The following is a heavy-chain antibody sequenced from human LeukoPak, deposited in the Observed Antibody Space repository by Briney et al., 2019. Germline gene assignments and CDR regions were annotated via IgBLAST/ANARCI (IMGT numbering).Heavy chain of an antibody. CDR3: ARDMFDP. CDR2: IWNDGSNK. CDR1: GFPFSSYD. J-gene: IGHJ5*02. Sequence: GRSLRLSCTASGFPFSSYDMHWVRQAPGRAVEWVAVIWNDGSNKYYADSVKGRFTISRDNSKNTLYLQMNSLRAEDTAGYYCARDMFDPWGQGTLVTVSS. V-gene: IGHV3-33*01.